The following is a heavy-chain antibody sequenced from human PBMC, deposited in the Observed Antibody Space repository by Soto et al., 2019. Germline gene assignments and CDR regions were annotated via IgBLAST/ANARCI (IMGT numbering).Heavy chain of an antibody. CDR1: GGSISSGGYY. CDR2: IYYSGST. J-gene: IGHJ4*02. V-gene: IGHV4-31*03. D-gene: IGHD3-22*01. CDR3: ASLKYYYDSSGYYYTPVFDY. Sequence: SETLSLTCTVSGGSISSGGYYWSWIRQHPGKGLEWIGYIYYSGSTYYNPSLKSRVTISVDTSKNQFSLKLSSVTAADTAVYYCASLKYYYDSSGYYYTPVFDYWGQGTLVTVSS.